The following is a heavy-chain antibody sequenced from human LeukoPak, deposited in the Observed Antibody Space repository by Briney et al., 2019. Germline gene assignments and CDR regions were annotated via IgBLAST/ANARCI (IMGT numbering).Heavy chain of an antibody. Sequence: GGSLRLSCAASGFSFSRYGLHWVRQAPGKGLEWMAFIRDNGSTRYYADSVKGRFTVSRDNSKNTLYLQMNSLRAEDTAVYYCARVRAAREKYYYYMDVWGKGTTVTVSS. D-gene: IGHD2-15*01. V-gene: IGHV3-30*02. J-gene: IGHJ6*03. CDR2: IRDNGSTR. CDR3: ARVRAAREKYYYYMDV. CDR1: GFSFSRYG.